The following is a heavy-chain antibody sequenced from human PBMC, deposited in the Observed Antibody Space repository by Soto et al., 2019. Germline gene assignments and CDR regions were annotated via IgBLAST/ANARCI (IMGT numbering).Heavy chain of an antibody. Sequence: ASVKVSCKASGYTFTSYDINWVRQATGQGLEWMGWMNPNSGNTGYAQKFQGRVTMTRNTSISTAYMELSSLRSEDTAVYYCARSLPYGDYGGYYMDVWGKGTTVTVSS. CDR2: MNPNSGNT. V-gene: IGHV1-8*01. CDR3: ARSLPYGDYGGYYMDV. CDR1: GYTFTSYD. D-gene: IGHD4-17*01. J-gene: IGHJ6*03.